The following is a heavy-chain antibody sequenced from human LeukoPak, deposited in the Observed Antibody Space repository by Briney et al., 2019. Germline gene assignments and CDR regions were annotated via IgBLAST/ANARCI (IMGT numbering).Heavy chain of an antibody. CDR1: GGSLYISY. J-gene: IGHJ5*01. D-gene: IGHD6-19*01. Sequence: SETLSLTCALSGGSLYISYWSCMRQPPGERRGYIGCFYNGGSTDQNPPPQGRVATSVDASRKQFSLTLRAVTSDHRALYFCVNTHHWLAFHNW. CDR2: FYNGGST. CDR3: VNTHHWLAFHNW. V-gene: IGHV4-59*01.